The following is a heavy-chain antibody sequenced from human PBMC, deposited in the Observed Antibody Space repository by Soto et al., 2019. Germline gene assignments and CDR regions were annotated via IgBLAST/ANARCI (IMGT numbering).Heavy chain of an antibody. Sequence: EVQLVESGGSLVQPGGSLRLSCAASGFTFSSYWMSWVRQAPGKGLEWVANIKQDGSEKYYVDSVKGRFTISRDNAKNSLYLQMNSLRAEDTAVYYCARGGSWNYWADAFDIWGQGTMVTVSS. CDR2: IKQDGSEK. D-gene: IGHD1-7*01. CDR3: ARGGSWNYWADAFDI. CDR1: GFTFSSYW. J-gene: IGHJ3*02. V-gene: IGHV3-7*03.